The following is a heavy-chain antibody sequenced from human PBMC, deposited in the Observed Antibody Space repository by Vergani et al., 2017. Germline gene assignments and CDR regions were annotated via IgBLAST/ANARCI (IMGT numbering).Heavy chain of an antibody. CDR1: GFTFSSYA. Sequence: QVQLVESGGGVVQPGRSLRLSCAASGFTFSSYAMHWVRQAPGKGLEWVAVISYDGSNKYYADSVKGRFTISRDNSKNTLYLQMNSLRAEDTAVYYCASSGVSLGAMGDFDYWGQGTLVTVSS. CDR3: ASSGVSLGAMGDFDY. D-gene: IGHD1-26*01. CDR2: ISYDGSNK. J-gene: IGHJ4*02. V-gene: IGHV3-30-3*01.